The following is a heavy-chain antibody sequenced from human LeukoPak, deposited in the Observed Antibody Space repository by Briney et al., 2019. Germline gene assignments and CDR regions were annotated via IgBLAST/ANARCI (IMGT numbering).Heavy chain of an antibody. D-gene: IGHD3-22*01. V-gene: IGHV3-21*01. Sequence: GGSLRLSCAASGFSFSRSSMGWVRQAPGKGLEWVSSITASSTYIYYADSVKGRFTISRDNVEKSVSLQMNSLRAEDTAVYYCAREYYYDEDAGNYWGQGTLVTLSS. CDR2: ITASSTYI. CDR1: GFSFSRSS. J-gene: IGHJ4*02. CDR3: AREYYYDEDAGNY.